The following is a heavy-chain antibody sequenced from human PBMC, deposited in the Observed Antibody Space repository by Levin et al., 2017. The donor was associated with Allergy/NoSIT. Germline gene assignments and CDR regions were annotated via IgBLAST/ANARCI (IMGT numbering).Heavy chain of an antibody. J-gene: IGHJ4*02. V-gene: IGHV3-7*04. CDR3: ARSSGWVPDY. Sequence: GESLKISCAGSGFTFSSFWMSWVRQAPGKGMEWVANIKEDGSVKYSVDAVKGRFTISRDNAKNSVYLQMNSLRADDTAVYYCARSSGWVPDYWGQGTLVTVSS. D-gene: IGHD6-19*01. CDR1: GFTFSSFW. CDR2: IKEDGSVK.